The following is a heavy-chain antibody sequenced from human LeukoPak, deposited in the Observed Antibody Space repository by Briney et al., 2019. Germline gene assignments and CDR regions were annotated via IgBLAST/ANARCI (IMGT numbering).Heavy chain of an antibody. CDR3: ARDGGSLYSSSWSTGY. J-gene: IGHJ4*02. D-gene: IGHD6-13*01. V-gene: IGHV3-21*01. CDR2: ISSSSSYI. CDR1: GFTFSSYI. Sequence: GGSLRLSCAASGFTFSSYIMNWVRQAPGKGLEWVSSISSSSSYIYYADSVKGRFTISRDNAKNSLYLQMNSLRAEDTAVYYCARDGGSLYSSSWSTGYWGQGTLVTVSS.